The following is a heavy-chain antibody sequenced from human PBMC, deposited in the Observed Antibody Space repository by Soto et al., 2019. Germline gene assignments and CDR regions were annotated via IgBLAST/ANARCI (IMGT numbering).Heavy chain of an antibody. Sequence: LSLTCAVSGGSISSGGYSWSWIRQPPGKGLEWIGYIYHSGSTYYNPSLKSRVTISVDRSKNQFSLKLSSVTAADTAVYYCARVSARYYYYGMDVWGQGTTVTVSS. V-gene: IGHV4-30-2*01. J-gene: IGHJ6*02. CDR2: IYHSGST. CDR1: GGSISSGGYS. CDR3: ARVSARYYYYGMDV.